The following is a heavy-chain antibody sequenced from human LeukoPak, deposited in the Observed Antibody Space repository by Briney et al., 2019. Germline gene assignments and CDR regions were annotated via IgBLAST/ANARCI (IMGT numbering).Heavy chain of an antibody. V-gene: IGHV3-53*01. CDR1: GFTFSSYE. CDR3: ARSSGWYQLSGFDY. CDR2: IYSGGST. D-gene: IGHD6-19*01. Sequence: GGSLRLSCAASGFTFSSYEMNWVRQAPGKGLEWVSVIYSGGSTYYADSVKGRFTISRDNSKNTLYLQMNSLRAEDTAVYYCARSSGWYQLSGFDYWGQGTLVTVSS. J-gene: IGHJ4*02.